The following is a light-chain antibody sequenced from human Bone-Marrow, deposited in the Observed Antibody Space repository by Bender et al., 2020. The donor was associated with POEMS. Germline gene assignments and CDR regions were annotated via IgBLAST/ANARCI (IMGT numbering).Light chain of an antibody. CDR1: ALPQKY. CDR3: YSTDSSGEHWF. Sequence: SYELTQPPSVSVSPGQTARITCSGDALPQKYVYWYQQTSGQAPVLVIFEDNKRASGIPDRFSGSSSGTLAILTITGAQVDDEADYYCYSTDSSGEHWFFSGGTMLTVL. CDR2: EDN. V-gene: IGLV3-10*01. J-gene: IGLJ2*01.